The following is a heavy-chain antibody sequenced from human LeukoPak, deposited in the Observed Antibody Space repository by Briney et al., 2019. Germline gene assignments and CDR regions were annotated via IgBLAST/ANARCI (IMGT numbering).Heavy chain of an antibody. J-gene: IGHJ4*02. Sequence: GGSLRLSCASSGFTFDDYAMHWVRQAPGKGLEWVSLISWGGGSTYYADSVKGRFTISRDNSKNSLYLHMNSLRAEDTALYYCAKDRSGNSYGHFDYWGQGTLVTVSS. CDR3: AKDRSGNSYGHFDY. CDR1: GFTFDDYA. D-gene: IGHD3-10*01. V-gene: IGHV3-43D*04. CDR2: ISWGGGST.